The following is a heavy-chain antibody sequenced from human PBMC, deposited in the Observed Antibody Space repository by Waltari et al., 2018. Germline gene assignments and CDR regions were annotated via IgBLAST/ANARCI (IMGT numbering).Heavy chain of an antibody. CDR1: GFTFSNHV. CDR2: ISGSGGST. J-gene: IGHJ4*02. V-gene: IGHV3-23*04. Sequence: EVQLVESGGGLVQPGGSLRLSCGASGFTFSNHVMSWVRQAPGKGLEWVSSISGSGGSTCHADSVKGRFTISRANSKNTLYLQMNSLRAEDTAIYYCAKVMTAVTTWYYFDYWGQGTLVTVSS. CDR3: AKVMTAVTTWYYFDY. D-gene: IGHD4-17*01.